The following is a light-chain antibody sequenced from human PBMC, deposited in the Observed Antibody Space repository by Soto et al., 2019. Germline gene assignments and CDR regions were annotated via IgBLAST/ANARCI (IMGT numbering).Light chain of an antibody. V-gene: IGKV4-1*01. CDR2: WAS. J-gene: IGKJ1*01. Sequence: DIVMTQSPDSLAVSLGERATINCRSSQSILYSSNNKNHLAWYQQKAGQPPKLLIYWASTREYGVPDRFSGSGSGTDFTLTISSLQAEDVAVYYCQQYYTTPWTFGQGTKVDIK. CDR1: QSILYSSNNKNH. CDR3: QQYYTTPWT.